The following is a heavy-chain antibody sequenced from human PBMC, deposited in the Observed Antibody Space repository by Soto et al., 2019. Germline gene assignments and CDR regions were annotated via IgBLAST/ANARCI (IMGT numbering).Heavy chain of an antibody. D-gene: IGHD3-3*01. CDR2: ISAYNGNT. J-gene: IGHJ5*02. CDR3: ARGSVITIFGVVTINWFDP. Sequence: ASVKVSCKASGYTFTSYGISWVRQAPGQGLEWMGWISAYNGNTSYAQKLQGRVTMTTDTSTSTAYMELRSLRSDDTAVYYCARGSVITIFGVVTINWFDPWGQRHLITVSS. CDR1: GYTFTSYG. V-gene: IGHV1-18*01.